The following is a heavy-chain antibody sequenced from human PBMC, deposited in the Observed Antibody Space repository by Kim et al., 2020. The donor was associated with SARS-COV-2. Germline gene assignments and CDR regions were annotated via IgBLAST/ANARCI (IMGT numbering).Heavy chain of an antibody. CDR3: AADRADYGDYNPTRFDY. D-gene: IGHD4-17*01. J-gene: IGHJ4*02. Sequence: FQERVTITRDMSTSTAYMELSSLRSEDTAVYYCAADRADYGDYNPTRFDYWGQGTLVTVSS. V-gene: IGHV1-58*01.